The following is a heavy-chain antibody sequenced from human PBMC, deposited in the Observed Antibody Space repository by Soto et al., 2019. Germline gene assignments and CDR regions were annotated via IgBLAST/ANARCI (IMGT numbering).Heavy chain of an antibody. J-gene: IGHJ4*02. Sequence: EVQLEESGGGLVQPGGSLRLSCVASGFSFSDYSMNWVRQAPGKVLEWFSYISRSSSDIYYVDSLKGRFTISRDNDKNSLHLQMNSLRDEDTAMYYCARYGSGSNLRDPFDHWGQGTLVTVSS. CDR2: ISRSSSDI. D-gene: IGHD3-10*01. CDR1: GFSFSDYS. V-gene: IGHV3-48*02. CDR3: ARYGSGSNLRDPFDH.